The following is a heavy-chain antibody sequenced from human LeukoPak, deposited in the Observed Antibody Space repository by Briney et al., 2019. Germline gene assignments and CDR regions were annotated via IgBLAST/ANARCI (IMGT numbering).Heavy chain of an antibody. CDR2: ISSSGSTI. CDR3: ARDLGYDFWSGYSIAY. D-gene: IGHD3-3*01. Sequence: KPGGSLRLPCAASGFTFSDYYMSWIRQAPGKGLEWVSYISSSGSTIYYADSVKGRFTISRDNAKDSLYLQMNSLRAEDTAVYYCARDLGYDFWSGYSIAYWGQGTLVTVSS. J-gene: IGHJ4*02. CDR1: GFTFSDYY. V-gene: IGHV3-11*04.